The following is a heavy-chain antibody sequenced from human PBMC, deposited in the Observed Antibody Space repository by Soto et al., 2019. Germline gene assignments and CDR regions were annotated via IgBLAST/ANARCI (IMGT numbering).Heavy chain of an antibody. Sequence: SETLSLTCAVYGGSFSGYYWSWIRQPPGKGLEWIGEINHSGSTNYNPSLKSRVTISVDTSKNQFSLKLSSVTAADTAVYYCARTGGYCSGGSCYTIGAFDIWGQGTMVTVSS. V-gene: IGHV4-34*01. CDR3: ARTGGYCSGGSCYTIGAFDI. CDR2: INHSGST. CDR1: GGSFSGYY. D-gene: IGHD2-15*01. J-gene: IGHJ3*02.